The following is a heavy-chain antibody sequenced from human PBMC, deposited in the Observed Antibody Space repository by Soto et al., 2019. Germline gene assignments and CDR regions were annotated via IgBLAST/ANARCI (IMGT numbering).Heavy chain of an antibody. D-gene: IGHD1-26*01. Sequence: PSETLSLTCAVSGGLISGGGYFWTWIRQPPGKGLEWIGYMYHSGSPLYNPSLKSRATISIDLSKNQFSLNLASVTAADTAVYYCARDGPKGYFEIETWRQGTLVTVSS. CDR1: GGLISGGGYF. CDR3: ARDGPKGYFEIET. CDR2: MYHSGSP. J-gene: IGHJ5*02. V-gene: IGHV4-30-2*01.